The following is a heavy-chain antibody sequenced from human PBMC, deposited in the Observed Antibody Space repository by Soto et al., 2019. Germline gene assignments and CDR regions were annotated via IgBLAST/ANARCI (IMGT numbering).Heavy chain of an antibody. CDR1: GYTFTSYD. D-gene: IGHD1-26*01. CDR2: IRVYNGKT. CDR3: ARASGVYSDR. J-gene: IGHJ5*02. Sequence: QVQLVQSGAEVKKPGASVKVSCKASGYTFTSYDISWVRQAPGQGLEWMGWIRVYNGKTNYAQKFQDRVTVTTDTSTSTSYMELRRLRSDETAVYSCARASGVYSDRWRQGTLVTVSA. V-gene: IGHV1-18*04.